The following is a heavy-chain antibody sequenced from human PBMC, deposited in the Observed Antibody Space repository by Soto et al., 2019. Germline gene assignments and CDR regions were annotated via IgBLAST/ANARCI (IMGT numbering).Heavy chain of an antibody. Sequence: ASVKVSCKASGYSFTDYYIHWVRQAPGQGLEWLGRINPKSGGTSTAQKFQGWVTMTTDTPISTASMELTRLTSDDTAIYYCARGDSTDCSNGVCSFFYNHDMDVWGQGTTVTVSS. D-gene: IGHD2-8*01. CDR3: ARGDSTDCSNGVCSFFYNHDMDV. V-gene: IGHV1-2*04. CDR2: INPKSGGT. J-gene: IGHJ6*02. CDR1: GYSFTDYY.